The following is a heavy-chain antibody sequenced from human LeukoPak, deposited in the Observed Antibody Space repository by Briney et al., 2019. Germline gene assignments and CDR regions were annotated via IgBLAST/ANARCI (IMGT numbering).Heavy chain of an antibody. J-gene: IGHJ4*02. CDR1: GYTFTGYY. D-gene: IGHD2-2*01. V-gene: IGHV1-2*02. Sequence: ASVKVSCKASGYTFTGYYMHWVRQAPGQGLEWMGWINPNSGGTNYAQKFQGRVTMTRDTSISTAYMELSRLRSDDTAVYYCAREVLPAATQKGHWGQGTLVTVSS. CDR2: INPNSGGT. CDR3: AREVLPAATQKGH.